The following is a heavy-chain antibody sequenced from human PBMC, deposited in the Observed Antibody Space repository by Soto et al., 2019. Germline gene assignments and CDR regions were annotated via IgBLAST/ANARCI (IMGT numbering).Heavy chain of an antibody. V-gene: IGHV1-69*13. CDR2: IIPIFGTA. CDR3: ARLDELPDAFDI. D-gene: IGHD1-26*01. Sequence: ASVKVSCKASGGTFSSYAISWVRQAPGQGLEWMGGIIPIFGTANYAQKFQGRVTITADESTSTAYMELSSLRSEDPAVYYCARLDELPDAFDIWGQGTMVTVSS. J-gene: IGHJ3*02. CDR1: GGTFSSYA.